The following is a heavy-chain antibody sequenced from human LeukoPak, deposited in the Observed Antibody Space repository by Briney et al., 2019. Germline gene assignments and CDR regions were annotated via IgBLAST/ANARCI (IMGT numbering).Heavy chain of an antibody. V-gene: IGHV3-30*14. D-gene: IGHD3-10*01. CDR1: GFTFRNYV. Sequence: PGGSLRLSCAASGFTFRNYVIHWVRQAPGKGLEWVAVTSSDLNVKLYADSVKGRFTISRDNSKNTLYLQMNSLRAEDTAVYYCARERIYFGSGRDLTDARLFYYYGMDIWGQGTTVTVSS. CDR2: TSSDLNVK. J-gene: IGHJ6*02. CDR3: ARERIYFGSGRDLTDARLFYYYGMDI.